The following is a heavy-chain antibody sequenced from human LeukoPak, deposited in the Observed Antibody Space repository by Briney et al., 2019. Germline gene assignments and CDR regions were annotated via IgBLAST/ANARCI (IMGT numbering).Heavy chain of an antibody. D-gene: IGHD5-24*01. CDR3: AKDPARDGYPYSFDY. J-gene: IGHJ4*02. CDR1: GFIFSSHG. V-gene: IGHV3-33*06. CDR2: IWYDGSNK. Sequence: GGSLRLSCAASGFIFSSHGMHWVRQAPGKGLEWVAVIWYDGSNKYYADSVKGRFTISRDNSKNTLYLQMDSLRGEDTAVYYCAKDPARDGYPYSFDYWGQGTLVTVSS.